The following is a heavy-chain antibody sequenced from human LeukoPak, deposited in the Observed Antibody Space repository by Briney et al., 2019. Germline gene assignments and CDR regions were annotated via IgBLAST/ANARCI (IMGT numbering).Heavy chain of an antibody. J-gene: IGHJ4*02. CDR2: IKSKPDGGTT. CDR1: GFTFSSYS. D-gene: IGHD2-2*01. CDR3: ATDQTYCSSTSCYRYYFDY. V-gene: IGHV3-15*01. Sequence: GGSLRLSCAASGFTFSSYSMHWVRQAPGKGLEWVARIKSKPDGGTTDYSAPVKGRFTISKDDSKNTLYLQMNSLKTEDTAVYYCATDQTYCSSTSCYRYYFDYWGQGTLVTVSS.